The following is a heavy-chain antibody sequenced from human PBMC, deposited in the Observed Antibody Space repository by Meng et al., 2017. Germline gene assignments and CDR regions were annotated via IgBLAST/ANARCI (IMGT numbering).Heavy chain of an antibody. CDR3: ARDSNNWAGYSFGYEIHDY. CDR2: ISYDGSNK. CDR1: GFTFSSYA. Sequence: GESLKISCAASGFTFSSYAMHWVRQAPGKGLEWVAVISYDGSNKYYADSVKGRFTISRDNSKNTLYLQMNSLRPDDTAVYYCARDSNNWAGYSFGYEIHDYWGQGTLVTVSS. D-gene: IGHD5-18*01. V-gene: IGHV3-30*01. J-gene: IGHJ4*02.